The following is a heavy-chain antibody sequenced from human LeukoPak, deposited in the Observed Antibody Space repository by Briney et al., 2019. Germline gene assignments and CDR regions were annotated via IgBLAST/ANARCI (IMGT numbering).Heavy chain of an antibody. CDR3: ARQYDYYGSGSYLD. CDR1: GHSISSGYY. J-gene: IGHJ4*02. Sequence: SETLSLTCTVSGHSISSGYYWGWIRQPPGKGLEWIGSIYHSGSTYYNPSLKSRVTISVDTSKNQFSLKLSSVTAADTAVYYCARQYDYYGSGSYLDWGQGTLVTVSS. D-gene: IGHD3-10*01. CDR2: IYHSGST. V-gene: IGHV4-38-2*02.